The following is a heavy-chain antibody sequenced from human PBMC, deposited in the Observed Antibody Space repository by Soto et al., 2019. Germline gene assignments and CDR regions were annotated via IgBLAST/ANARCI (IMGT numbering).Heavy chain of an antibody. CDR1: GGTFSSYA. J-gene: IGHJ6*02. CDR2: IIPIFGRA. CDR3: AIERPVGATGTYYCYGMDV. Sequence: GASVKVSGKASGGTFSSYAISRVRQAPGQGLEWMGGIIPIFGRANYAQKFQGSVTITADESTSTAYMELSSLRSADTAVYYCAIERPVGATGTYYCYGMDVGGHGPRVTESS. V-gene: IGHV1-69*13. D-gene: IGHD1-26*01.